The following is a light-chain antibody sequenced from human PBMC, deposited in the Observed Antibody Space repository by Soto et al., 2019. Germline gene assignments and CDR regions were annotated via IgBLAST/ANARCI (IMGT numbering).Light chain of an antibody. Sequence: AIRMTQSPSSLSASTGDRVTITCRASQGISSYLAWYQQKPGKAPKLLIYAASTLQSGVPSRFSGSGSGTDFTLSISCLQSEDFATYNCQQYYSYPPITFGQGTRLEIK. CDR1: QGISSY. J-gene: IGKJ5*01. CDR3: QQYYSYPPIT. V-gene: IGKV1-8*01. CDR2: AAS.